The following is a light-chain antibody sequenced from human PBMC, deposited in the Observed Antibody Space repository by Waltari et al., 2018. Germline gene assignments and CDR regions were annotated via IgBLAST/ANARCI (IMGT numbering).Light chain of an antibody. CDR2: DVS. CDR1: RSGSSTY. CDR3: HQYGNSPFT. Sequence: IVLTQSPGTLTLSPGERATLSCRARRSGSSTYLAWYRQKPCQYPSLVIHDVSSGATVIPDRFSGSVSGTYFTLTISRLEPEDFAVYYCHQYGNSPFTVGRGTKLEIK. J-gene: IGKJ2*01. V-gene: IGKV3-20*01.